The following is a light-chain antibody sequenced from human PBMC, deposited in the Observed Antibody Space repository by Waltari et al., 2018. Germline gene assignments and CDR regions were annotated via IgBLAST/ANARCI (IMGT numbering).Light chain of an antibody. J-gene: IGKJ1*01. V-gene: IGKV2-28*01. CDR1: RSLLHSNDPNY. Sequence: IVMTQSQLSLPVTPGEPASIPRSSRRSLLHSNDPNYLEWYFQKPGQSPQLLIYLGSNRASGVPDRFRGRGSGTDFTLEISRVEAEDVGIYFCMQALQTPWTFGQGTKVEIK. CDR2: LGS. CDR3: MQALQTPWT.